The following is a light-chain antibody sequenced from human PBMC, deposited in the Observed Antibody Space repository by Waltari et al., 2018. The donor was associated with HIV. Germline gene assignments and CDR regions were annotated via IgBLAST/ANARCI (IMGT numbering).Light chain of an antibody. CDR2: EVS. V-gene: IGLV2-8*01. J-gene: IGLJ2*01. Sequence: QSALTQPPSASGSPEQSVPISCTATSSDVGGHQYVSWYQQHPGKAPKLIIYEVSKRPSGVPDRFSGSKSGNTASLTVSGLQADDEADFYCSSYAGSTVIFGGGTKLTVL. CDR1: SSDVGGHQY. CDR3: SSYAGSTVI.